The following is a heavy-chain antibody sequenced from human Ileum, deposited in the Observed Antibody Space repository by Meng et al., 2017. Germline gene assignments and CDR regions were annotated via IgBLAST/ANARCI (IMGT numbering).Heavy chain of an antibody. CDR3: AAVCFSCFDDFDF. CDR2: IHPNTGGM. CDR1: GYTFTGYY. D-gene: IGHD2-21*01. Sequence: ASVKVSCKASGYTFTGYYMHWIRQAPGQGLEWMGGIHPNTGGMEYAQNFKGRVTMTTDTSINTAYMELNRLTSDDSAVYYCAAVCFSCFDDFDFWGQGTMVTVSS. V-gene: IGHV1-2*02. J-gene: IGHJ3*01.